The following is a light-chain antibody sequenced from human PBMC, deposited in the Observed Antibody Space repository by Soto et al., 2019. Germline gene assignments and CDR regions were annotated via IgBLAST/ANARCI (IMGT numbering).Light chain of an antibody. Sequence: QAVVTQEPSFSVSPGGTVTLTCGLHSDSVSSSYYPSWYQQNPGQAPRTLIYDTNTRSSGVPDRFSGSILGNKAALTITGAQADDESDYYCVLYMGSGISVFGGGTKLTVL. CDR3: VLYMGSGISV. V-gene: IGLV8-61*01. J-gene: IGLJ3*02. CDR1: SDSVSSSYY. CDR2: DTN.